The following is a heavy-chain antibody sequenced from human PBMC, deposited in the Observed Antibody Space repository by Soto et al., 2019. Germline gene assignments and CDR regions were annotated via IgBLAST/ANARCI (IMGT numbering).Heavy chain of an antibody. D-gene: IGHD1-7*01. CDR3: ARNILGGTTDY. CDR2: IVVGNGNT. CDR1: GFTFTSSA. Sequence: GASVKVSCKASGFTFTSSAVQWVRQARGQRLEWIGWIVVGNGNTKYSQKFQGRVTITRDTSASTAYMELSSLRSEDTAVYYCARNILGGTTDYWGPGTLVTVSS. V-gene: IGHV1-58*01. J-gene: IGHJ4*02.